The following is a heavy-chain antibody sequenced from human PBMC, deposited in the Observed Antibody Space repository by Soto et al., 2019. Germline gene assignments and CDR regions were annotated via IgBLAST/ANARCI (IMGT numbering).Heavy chain of an antibody. V-gene: IGHV1-2*02. CDR2: INPNSGGT. CDR3: ARVSGWYHLDY. D-gene: IGHD6-19*01. CDR1: GYTYTGYY. J-gene: IGHJ4*02. Sequence: ASVKVSCKASGYTYTGYYMHWVRQAPGQGLEWMGWINPNSGGTSYVQKFQGRVTITRDTSASTAYMELSSLRSEDTAVYYCARVSGWYHLDYWGQGTLVTVSS.